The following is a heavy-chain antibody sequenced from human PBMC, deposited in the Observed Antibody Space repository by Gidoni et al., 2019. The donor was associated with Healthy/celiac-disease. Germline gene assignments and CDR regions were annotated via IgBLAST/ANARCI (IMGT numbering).Heavy chain of an antibody. D-gene: IGHD2-2*02. Sequence: QVQLVQSGAEVKKPGSSLKVSCKASGGTCSSYAISWVRQAPGQGLEWMGGIIPIFGTANYAQKFQGRVTITADKSTSTAYMELSSLRSEDTAVYYCARSEVPAAILGWFDPWGQGTLVTVSS. V-gene: IGHV1-69*06. CDR1: GGTCSSYA. J-gene: IGHJ5*02. CDR2: IIPIFGTA. CDR3: ARSEVPAAILGWFDP.